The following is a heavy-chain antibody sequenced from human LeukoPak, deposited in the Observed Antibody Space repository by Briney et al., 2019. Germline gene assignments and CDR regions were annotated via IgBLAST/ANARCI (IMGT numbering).Heavy chain of an antibody. CDR1: GFTFGDYA. D-gene: IGHD3-9*01. CDR2: IRSKAYGGTT. J-gene: IGHJ4*02. Sequence: GGSVRLSCTASGFTFGDYAMSWVRQAPGKGLEWVGFIRSKAYGGTTEYAASVKGRFTISRDDSKSIAYLQMNSLKTEDTAVYYCTRDKYDILGYWGQGTLVTVSS. CDR3: TRDKYDILGY. V-gene: IGHV3-49*04.